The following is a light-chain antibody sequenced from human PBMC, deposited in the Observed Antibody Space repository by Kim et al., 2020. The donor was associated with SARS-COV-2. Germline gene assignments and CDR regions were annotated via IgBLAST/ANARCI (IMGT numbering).Light chain of an antibody. Sequence: GKSFTISCAGTSSDVGGYNYVSWYQQHPGKVPKLLIFDVSRRPSGIPDRFSGSKSGNTASLTISGLQAEDETDYYCCSYAGSYSWVFGGGTQLTVL. CDR3: CSYAGSYSWV. J-gene: IGLJ3*02. V-gene: IGLV2-11*01. CDR1: SSDVGGYNY. CDR2: DVS.